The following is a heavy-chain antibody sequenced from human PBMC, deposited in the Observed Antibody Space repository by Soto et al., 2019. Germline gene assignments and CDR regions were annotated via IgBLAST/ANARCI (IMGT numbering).Heavy chain of an antibody. Sequence: QVQLVQSGAEVKKPGSSVKVSCKASGSTFSKYAISWVRQAPGQGLEWMGGLIPILGTPKYAQKFQGRVTITADESTKTAYMELSRVTFEDTAVYYCARDSHDYIWGSYRNGMDVWGQGTTVSVSS. CDR2: LIPILGTP. CDR1: GSTFSKYA. D-gene: IGHD3-16*02. V-gene: IGHV1-69*01. J-gene: IGHJ6*02. CDR3: ARDSHDYIWGSYRNGMDV.